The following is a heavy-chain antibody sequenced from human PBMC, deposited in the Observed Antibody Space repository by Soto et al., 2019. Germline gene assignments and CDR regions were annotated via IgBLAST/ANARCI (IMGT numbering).Heavy chain of an antibody. J-gene: IGHJ5*02. CDR1: GGTLSKHA. Sequence: SSVKVSCKASGGTLSKHAITWVRRAPGQGLEWLGGIIPMFGIPNYPQKFQGRVTISADDSTNTSHMELNSLTSEDTAIYYCARGGPRFSGGGRNWFDPWGQGTLVTVSS. CDR2: IIPMFGIP. V-gene: IGHV1-69*13. CDR3: ARGGPRFSGGGRNWFDP. D-gene: IGHD3-9*01.